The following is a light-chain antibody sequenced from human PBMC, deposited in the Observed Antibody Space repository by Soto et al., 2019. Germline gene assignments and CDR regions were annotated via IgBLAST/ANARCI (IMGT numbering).Light chain of an antibody. CDR2: DAS. CDR3: QQYNSYSIT. Sequence: DIQLTHSPSFLSASVGDRVTITCRASQSISSWLAWYQQKPGKAPKLLIYDASSLKSGVPSRFSGSGSGTEFTLTISSLQPDDFATYYCQQYNSYSITFGQGTRLEIK. CDR1: QSISSW. V-gene: IGKV1-5*01. J-gene: IGKJ5*01.